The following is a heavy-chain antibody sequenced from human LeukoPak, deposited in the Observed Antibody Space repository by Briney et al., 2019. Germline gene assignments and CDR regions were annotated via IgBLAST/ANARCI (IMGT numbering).Heavy chain of an antibody. Sequence: ASVKVSCKASGYTFTSYYMHWVRQAPGQGLEWMGIINPSGGSTSYAQKLQGRVTMTTDTSTSTAYMELRSLRSDDTAVYYCARMHRPKKYHASGSTSPDYWGQGTLVTVSS. CDR2: INPSGGST. V-gene: IGHV1-46*01. J-gene: IGHJ4*02. D-gene: IGHD2-2*01. CDR1: GYTFTSYY. CDR3: ARMHRPKKYHASGSTSPDY.